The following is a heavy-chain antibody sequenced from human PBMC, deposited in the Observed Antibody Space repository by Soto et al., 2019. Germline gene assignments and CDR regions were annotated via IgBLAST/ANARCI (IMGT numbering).Heavy chain of an antibody. J-gene: IGHJ6*02. V-gene: IGHV6-1*01. CDR1: GDSVSSNSAA. D-gene: IGHD1-7*01. Sequence: SQTLSLTCAISGDSVSSNSAAWNWIRQSPSRGLEWLRRTYYRSKWYNDYAVSVKSRITINPDTSKNQFSLQLNSVTPEDTAVYYCARDRGNGRNYERNYYYYGMDVWGQGTTVTVSS. CDR3: ARDRGNGRNYERNYYYYGMDV. CDR2: TYYRSKWYN.